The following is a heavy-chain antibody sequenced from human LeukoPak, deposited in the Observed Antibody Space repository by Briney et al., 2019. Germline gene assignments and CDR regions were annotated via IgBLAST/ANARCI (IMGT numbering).Heavy chain of an antibody. D-gene: IGHD2-2*01. CDR1: GFTFSSYG. J-gene: IGHJ1*01. Sequence: PGGSLRLSCAASGFTFSSYGMHWVRQAPGKGLEWVAVISYDGSNKYYADSVKGRFTISRDNSENTLYLQMNSLRAEDTAVYYCAKDRPPECSSTSCFAEYFQHWGQGTLVTVSS. CDR3: AKDRPPECSSTSCFAEYFQH. CDR2: ISYDGSNK. V-gene: IGHV3-30*18.